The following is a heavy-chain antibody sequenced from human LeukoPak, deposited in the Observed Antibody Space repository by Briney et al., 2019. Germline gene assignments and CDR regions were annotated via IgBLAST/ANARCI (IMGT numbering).Heavy chain of an antibody. CDR1: GFTFSTYW. D-gene: IGHD5-18*01. V-gene: IGHV3-7*01. CDR3: ARDSGYSYSTDY. Sequence: GGSLRLSCGASGFTFSTYWMTWVRQAPGKGLEWVANIKEDGSEKYYVNSVKGRFTISRDNAKNSLYLQMDSLRAEDTAVYYCARDSGYSYSTDYWGQGTLVPVSS. CDR2: IKEDGSEK. J-gene: IGHJ4*02.